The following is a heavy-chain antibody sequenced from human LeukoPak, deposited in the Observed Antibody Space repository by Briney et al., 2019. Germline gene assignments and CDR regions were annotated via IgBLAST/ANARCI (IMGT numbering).Heavy chain of an antibody. Sequence: PGGSLRLSFAVSGLTFSSYWMHWVRQAPGKGLVWDSLINREGSSTSYADSVKGRFTISRDNAKNTLYLQMNSLRAEDTAVYYCASRDQSCTGDTCYPIDYWGQGTLVTVSS. J-gene: IGHJ4*02. D-gene: IGHD2-15*01. CDR2: INREGSST. CDR3: ASRDQSCTGDTCYPIDY. CDR1: GLTFSSYW. V-gene: IGHV3-74*01.